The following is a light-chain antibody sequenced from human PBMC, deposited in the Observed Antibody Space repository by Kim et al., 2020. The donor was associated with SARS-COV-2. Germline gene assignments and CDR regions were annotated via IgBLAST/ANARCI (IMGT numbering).Light chain of an antibody. CDR1: SSNIGSNS. Sequence: GQRFTISCSGSSSNIGSNSVNWYQQLPGSAPKSLIYRNNQRPSGVPDRFSGSKSGTSASLAISGLRSEDEADYYCAAWDGSLSGVVFGGGTQLTVL. CDR2: RNN. V-gene: IGLV1-47*01. CDR3: AAWDGSLSGVV. J-gene: IGLJ2*01.